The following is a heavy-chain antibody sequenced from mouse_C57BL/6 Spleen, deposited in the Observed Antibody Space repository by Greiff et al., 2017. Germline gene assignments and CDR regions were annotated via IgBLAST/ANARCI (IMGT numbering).Heavy chain of an antibody. Sequence: QVQLQQPGAELVRPGSSVKPSCKASGYTFTSYWMHWVKQRPIQGLEWIGNIDPSDSETNYNQKFKDKATLTVDKSSSTAYMQLSSLTSEDSAVYYCARYSNYEGFAYWGQGTLVTVSA. CDR1: GYTFTSYW. CDR2: IDPSDSET. D-gene: IGHD2-5*01. J-gene: IGHJ3*01. CDR3: ARYSNYEGFAY. V-gene: IGHV1-52*01.